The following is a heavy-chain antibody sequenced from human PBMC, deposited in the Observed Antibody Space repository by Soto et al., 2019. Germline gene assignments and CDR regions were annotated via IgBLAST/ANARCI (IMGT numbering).Heavy chain of an antibody. CDR3: ASHYDMWSGYLSPVDY. CDR1: GYTFSDYY. D-gene: IGHD3-3*01. CDR2: IDTSGTKI. Sequence: QVQLVESGGDLVKPGGSLRLSCAASGYTFSDYYMSWIRQAPGKGLEWISYIDTSGTKIYYADSVKGRFTITRDIAKNSLYLEMNSLRDEDTAVYYCASHYDMWSGYLSPVDYWGQGTLVTVSS. J-gene: IGHJ4*02. V-gene: IGHV3-11*01.